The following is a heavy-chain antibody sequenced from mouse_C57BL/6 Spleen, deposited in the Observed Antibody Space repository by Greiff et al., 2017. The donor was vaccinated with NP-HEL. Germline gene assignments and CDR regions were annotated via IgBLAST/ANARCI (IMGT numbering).Heavy chain of an antibody. Sequence: QVHVKQPGAELVKPGASVKLSCKASGYTFTSYWMHWVKQRPGQGLEWIGMIHPNSGSTNYNEKFKSKATLTVDKSSSTAYMQLSSLTSEDSAVYYCARERDDGYSAWFAYWGQGTLVTVSA. CDR1: GYTFTSYW. D-gene: IGHD2-3*01. CDR2: IHPNSGST. V-gene: IGHV1-64*01. J-gene: IGHJ3*01. CDR3: ARERDDGYSAWFAY.